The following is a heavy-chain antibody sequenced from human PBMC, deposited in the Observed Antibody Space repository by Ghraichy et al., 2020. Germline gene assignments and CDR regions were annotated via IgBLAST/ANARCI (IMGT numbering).Heavy chain of an antibody. J-gene: IGHJ3*02. CDR2: INHSGST. Sequence: SETLSLTCAVYGGSFSGYYWSWIRQPPGKGLEWIGEINHSGSTNYNPSLKSRVTISVDTSKNQFSLKLSSVTAADTAVYYCAREPAHWDYGGNLNDAFDIWGQGTMVTVSS. V-gene: IGHV4-34*01. CDR3: AREPAHWDYGGNLNDAFDI. D-gene: IGHD4-23*01. CDR1: GGSFSGYY.